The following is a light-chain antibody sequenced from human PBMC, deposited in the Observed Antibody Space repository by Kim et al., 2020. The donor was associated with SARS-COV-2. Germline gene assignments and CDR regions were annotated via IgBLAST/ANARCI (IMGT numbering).Light chain of an antibody. Sequence: SASVRDSVTITCRASQGISNYFAWYQQKPGKVPQLLIYAASTLQSGVPSRFSGSGSGTDFTLTISSLQPEDVATYYCQKYNSAPRTFGQGTKLEI. CDR1: QGISNY. CDR2: AAS. J-gene: IGKJ2*01. CDR3: QKYNSAPRT. V-gene: IGKV1-27*01.